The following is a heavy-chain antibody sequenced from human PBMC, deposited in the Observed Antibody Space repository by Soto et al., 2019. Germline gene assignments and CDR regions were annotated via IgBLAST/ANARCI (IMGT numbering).Heavy chain of an antibody. Sequence: GGSLRLSCAASGFTFDDYAMHWVRQAPGKGLEWVSGISWNSGSIGYADSVKGRFTISRDNAKNSLYLQMNSLRADDTALYYCAKDIRTPSAPEYSSASPGFDYWGQGTLVTVSS. D-gene: IGHD6-25*01. CDR3: AKDIRTPSAPEYSSASPGFDY. J-gene: IGHJ4*02. V-gene: IGHV3-9*01. CDR1: GFTFDDYA. CDR2: ISWNSGSI.